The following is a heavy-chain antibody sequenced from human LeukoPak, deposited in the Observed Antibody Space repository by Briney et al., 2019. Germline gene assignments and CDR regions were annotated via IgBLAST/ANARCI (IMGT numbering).Heavy chain of an antibody. D-gene: IGHD3-22*01. V-gene: IGHV1-46*01. Sequence: ASVKVSCKASGYTFTGYYMHWVRQAPGQGLEWMGIINPSGGSTSYAQKFQGRVTMTRDMSTSTVYMELSSLRSEDTAVYYCARGGITPYYDSSGYFDYWGQGTLVTVSS. CDR2: INPSGGST. CDR3: ARGGITPYYDSSGYFDY. CDR1: GYTFTGYY. J-gene: IGHJ4*02.